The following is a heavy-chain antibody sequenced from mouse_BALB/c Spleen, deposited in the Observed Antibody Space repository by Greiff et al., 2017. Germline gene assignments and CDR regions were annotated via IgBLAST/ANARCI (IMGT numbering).Heavy chain of an antibody. Sequence: EVKLVESGGGLVQPGGSLKLSCAASGFTFSSYTMSWVRQTPEKRLEWVAYISNGGGSTYYPDTVKGRFTISRDNAKNTLYLQVSSLKSEDTAMYDCARRGGDYGGGFAYWGQGTLVTVSA. D-gene: IGHD2-4*01. CDR2: ISNGGGST. J-gene: IGHJ3*01. V-gene: IGHV5-12-2*01. CDR1: GFTFSSYT. CDR3: ARRGGDYGGGFAY.